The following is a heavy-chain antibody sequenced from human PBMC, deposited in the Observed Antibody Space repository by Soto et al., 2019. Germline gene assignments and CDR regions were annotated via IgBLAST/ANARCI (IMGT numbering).Heavy chain of an antibody. CDR1: GFSFSDYF. CDR3: ARGLGSRDFWSGYYLDY. D-gene: IGHD3-3*01. CDR2: INPSGDSR. Sequence: ASVKVSCKASGFSFSDYFMHWVRQAPGQGLEWMGIINPSGDSRNYAQKFQGRVTITRDTSTSTVYMELSSLRSEDTAVYYCARGLGSRDFWSGYYLDYWGQGTLVTVSS. V-gene: IGHV1-46*01. J-gene: IGHJ4*02.